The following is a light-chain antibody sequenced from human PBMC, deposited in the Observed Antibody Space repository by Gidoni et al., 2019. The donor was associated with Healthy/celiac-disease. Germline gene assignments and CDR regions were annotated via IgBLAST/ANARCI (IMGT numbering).Light chain of an antibody. Sequence: EIVMTQSPATRSVSPGERATLSCGASQSLTRKLAWYQQKPCQAPRLLIYGASTRATGIPARFSGSGYGTEFTLTISSLQSEDLAVYYCQHYSNWPRTFGQGTKVEIK. CDR3: QHYSNWPRT. CDR1: QSLTRK. CDR2: GAS. J-gene: IGKJ1*01. V-gene: IGKV3-15*01.